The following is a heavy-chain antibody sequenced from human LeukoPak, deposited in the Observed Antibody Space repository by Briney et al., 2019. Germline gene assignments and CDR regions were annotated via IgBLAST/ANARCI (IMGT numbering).Heavy chain of an antibody. CDR2: ISTYNGYS. J-gene: IGHJ4*02. D-gene: IGHD6-19*01. V-gene: IGHV1-18*01. CDR1: VYTFTSSG. CDR3: AKNSSGGYSDY. Sequence: VASVKVSRKTSVYTFTSSGITWVRQAPGQGLEWMGWISTYNGYSKYAQNLQGRVTMTAETSTTTAYMELSSLRSDDTAVYYCAKNSSGGYSDYWGQGTLVTASS.